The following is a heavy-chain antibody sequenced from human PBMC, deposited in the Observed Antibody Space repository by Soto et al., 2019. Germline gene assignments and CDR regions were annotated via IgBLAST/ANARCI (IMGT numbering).Heavy chain of an antibody. Sequence: GASVKVSCKASGYTFTNYDINWVRQAPGQRLEWMGWINAGNGNTKYSQKFQGRVTITRDTSASTAYMELSSLRSEDTAVYYCARNLMDYDILTGYYMGYYFDYWG. J-gene: IGHJ4*01. D-gene: IGHD3-9*01. CDR3: ARNLMDYDILTGYYMGYYFDY. CDR2: INAGNGNT. V-gene: IGHV1-3*01. CDR1: GYTFTNYD.